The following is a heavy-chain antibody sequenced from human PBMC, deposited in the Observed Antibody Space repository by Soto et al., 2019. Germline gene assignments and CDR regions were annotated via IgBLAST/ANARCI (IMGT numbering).Heavy chain of an antibody. D-gene: IGHD4-4*01. CDR2: INVGNGDT. J-gene: IGHJ4*02. V-gene: IGHV1-3*01. Sequence: ASVKVSCKASGYTFTTYGLHCVRQAPGQGLAWMGWINVGNGDTKYSQEFQGRVTITRDTSASTAYMELSSLRSEDTAVYYCAIGSNWDRPFDFWGQGTLVTVSS. CDR3: AIGSNWDRPFDF. CDR1: GYTFTTYG.